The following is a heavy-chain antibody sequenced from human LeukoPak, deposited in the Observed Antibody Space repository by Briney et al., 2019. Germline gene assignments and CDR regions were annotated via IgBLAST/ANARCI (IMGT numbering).Heavy chain of an antibody. Sequence: SETLSLTCTVSGGSISSGGYYWSWIRQHPGKGLEWIGYIYYSGSTYYNPSLKSRVTISVDTSKNQFSLRLSSVTAADTAVYYCARGDTAMVQFDYWGQGTLVTVSS. J-gene: IGHJ4*02. CDR1: GGSISSGGYY. D-gene: IGHD5-18*01. V-gene: IGHV4-31*03. CDR3: ARGDTAMVQFDY. CDR2: IYYSGST.